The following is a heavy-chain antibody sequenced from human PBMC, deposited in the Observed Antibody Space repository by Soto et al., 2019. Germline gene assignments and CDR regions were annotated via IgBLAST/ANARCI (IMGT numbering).Heavy chain of an antibody. J-gene: IGHJ4*02. Sequence: QVQLVQSGAEVKKPGASVKVSCKASGYTFTSYDINWVRQATGQGLEWMGWMNPNSGNTGYAQKFHGRVTITRNTSINTAYMELSSMRSEDTAEYYCARTLYGDNFDYWGQGTLVTVSS. D-gene: IGHD4-17*01. V-gene: IGHV1-8*01. CDR1: GYTFTSYD. CDR3: ARTLYGDNFDY. CDR2: MNPNSGNT.